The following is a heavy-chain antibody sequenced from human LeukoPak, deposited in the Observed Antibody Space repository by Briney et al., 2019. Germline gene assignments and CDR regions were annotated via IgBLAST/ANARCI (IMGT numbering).Heavy chain of an antibody. CDR3: ARLLGSEYSSSPGHLWFDP. J-gene: IGHJ5*02. CDR2: IYYSGST. V-gene: IGHV4-59*08. Sequence: PSETLSLTCTVSGGSISSYYWSWIRQPPGKGLEWIGYIYYSGSTNYNPSLKSRVTISVDTSKNQFSLKLSSVTAADTAVYYCARLLGSEYSSSPGHLWFDPWGQGTLVTVSS. CDR1: GGSISSYY. D-gene: IGHD6-13*01.